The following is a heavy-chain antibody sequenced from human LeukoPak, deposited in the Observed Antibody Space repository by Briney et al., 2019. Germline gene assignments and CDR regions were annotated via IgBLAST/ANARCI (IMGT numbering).Heavy chain of an antibody. Sequence: HSGGSLRLSCAASGFTFSSYAMSWVRQAPGKGLEWVSAISGSGGSTYYADSVKGRFTISRDNSKNTLFLQMNRLRPEDTAVYYCAKIPVSYSSGWSNFDYWGQGTLVTVSS. CDR3: AKIPVSYSSGWSNFDY. CDR2: ISGSGGST. V-gene: IGHV3-23*01. J-gene: IGHJ4*02. CDR1: GFTFSSYA. D-gene: IGHD6-19*01.